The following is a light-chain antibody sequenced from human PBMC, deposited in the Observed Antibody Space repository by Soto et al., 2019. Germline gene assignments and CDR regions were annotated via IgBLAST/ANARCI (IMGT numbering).Light chain of an antibody. CDR3: QQYNNWPTWT. CDR2: GAS. J-gene: IGKJ5*01. CDR1: QSVSSN. V-gene: IGKV3-15*01. Sequence: EIVMTQSPATPSVSPGERATLSRRASQSVSSNLAWYQQKPGQAPRLLIYGASTRATGIPARFSGSGSGTEFTLTISSLQSEDFAVYYCQQYNNWPTWTFGQGTRLEIK.